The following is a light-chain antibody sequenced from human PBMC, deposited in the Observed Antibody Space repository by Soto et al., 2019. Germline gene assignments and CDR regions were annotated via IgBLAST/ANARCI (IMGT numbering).Light chain of an antibody. CDR1: QSINSY. Sequence: DIQMTQSPSSLSASVGDRVTITCRASQSINSYLNWYQQKPGKAPNLLIYVASSLQSGVLSRFSGSGSGTDFTLTISSLQPEDFATYYCQQSYSAPLFTFGPGTKVDFK. CDR3: QQSYSAPLFT. J-gene: IGKJ3*01. CDR2: VAS. V-gene: IGKV1-39*01.